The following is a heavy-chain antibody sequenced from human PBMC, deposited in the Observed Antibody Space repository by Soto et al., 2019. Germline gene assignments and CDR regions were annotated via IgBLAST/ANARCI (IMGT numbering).Heavy chain of an antibody. J-gene: IGHJ6*03. CDR2: IYYSGST. Sequence: SETLSLTCTVPGGSISSSSYCWGWIRQPPGKGLEWIGSIYYSGSTYYNPSLKSRVTISVDTSKNQFSLKLSSVTAADTAVYYCARTTTPPDYYYMDVWGKGTTVTVSS. V-gene: IGHV4-39*01. CDR1: GGSISSSSYC. CDR3: ARTTTPPDYYYMDV. D-gene: IGHD1-26*01.